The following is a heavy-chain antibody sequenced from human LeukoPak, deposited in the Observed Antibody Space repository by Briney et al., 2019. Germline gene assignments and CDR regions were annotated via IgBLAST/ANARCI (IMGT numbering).Heavy chain of an antibody. J-gene: IGHJ4*02. CDR2: MKQDGSEK. D-gene: IGHD2-15*01. Sequence: GGSLRLSCAASGFTFSGYWMSWVRQAPGKGLEWVANMKQDGSEKYYVDSVKGRFTISRDNSKNTLYLQMNSLRAEDTAVYYCAISKGGLAAWVDYWGQGTLVTASS. CDR1: GFTFSGYW. CDR3: AISKGGLAAWVDY. V-gene: IGHV3-7*03.